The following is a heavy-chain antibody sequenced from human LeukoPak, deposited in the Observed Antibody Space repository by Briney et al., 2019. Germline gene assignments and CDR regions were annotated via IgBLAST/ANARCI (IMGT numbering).Heavy chain of an antibody. CDR1: GFTVSRNY. CDR2: IYSGGST. V-gene: IGHV3-53*01. CDR3: ARGYYDILTGYSPLDY. D-gene: IGHD3-9*01. J-gene: IGHJ4*02. Sequence: PGGSLRLSCAASGFTVSRNYMSWVRQAPGKGLEWVSVIYSGGSTYYADSVKGRFTISRDNSKNPLYLQMNSLRAEDTAVYYCARGYYDILTGYSPLDYWGQGTLVTVSS.